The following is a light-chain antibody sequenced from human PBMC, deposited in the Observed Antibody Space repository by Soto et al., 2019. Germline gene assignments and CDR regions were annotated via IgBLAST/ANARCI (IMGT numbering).Light chain of an antibody. CDR3: QQYNSYPWT. J-gene: IGKJ1*01. Sequence: DIQMTPSPSTLSASVGARVTITCRASQSISSWLAWYQQKPGKAPKLLIYDASSLESGVPSRFSGSGSGTEFTLTISSLQPDDFATDYCQQYNSYPWTFGQGTKVDI. CDR1: QSISSW. CDR2: DAS. V-gene: IGKV1-5*01.